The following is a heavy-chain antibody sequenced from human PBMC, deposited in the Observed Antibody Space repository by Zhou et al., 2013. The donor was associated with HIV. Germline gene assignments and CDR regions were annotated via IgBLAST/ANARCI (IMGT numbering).Heavy chain of an antibody. CDR3: ARYGAAAGTGQFDY. Sequence: QVQLQESGPGLLKPSETLSLTCAVSGYSINSAYYWGWIRQPPGKGLEWIGSTSHTGSIFYNPSLKSRVTISVDTSMNQFSLKLSSVTAADTAVYYCARYGAAAGTGQFDYWGQGNPWVTVSA. V-gene: IGHV4-38-2*01. CDR1: GYSINSAYY. CDR2: TSHTGSI. J-gene: IGHJ4*02. D-gene: IGHD6-13*01.